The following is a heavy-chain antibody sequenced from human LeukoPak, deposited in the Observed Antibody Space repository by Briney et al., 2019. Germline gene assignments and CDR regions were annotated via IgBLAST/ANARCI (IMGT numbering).Heavy chain of an antibody. V-gene: IGHV5-51*01. CDR1: GYSFNSYW. CDR3: ARQGAVTYYYDSSGYGY. D-gene: IGHD3-22*01. Sequence: GESLKISCKGSGYSFNSYWIGWVRQMPGKGLEWMGIIYPGDSDTRYSPSFQGQVTISADKSISTAYLQWSSLKASDTAMYYCARQGAVTYYYDSSGYGYWGQGTLVTVSS. CDR2: IYPGDSDT. J-gene: IGHJ4*02.